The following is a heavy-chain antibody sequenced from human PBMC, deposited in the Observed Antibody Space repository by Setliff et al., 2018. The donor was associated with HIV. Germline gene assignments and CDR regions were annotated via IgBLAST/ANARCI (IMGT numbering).Heavy chain of an antibody. J-gene: IGHJ4*02. D-gene: IGHD2-2*01. V-gene: IGHV4-39*07. CDR2: IYYTGTT. CDR1: GGSISNNNYY. CDR3: LRLYRGSSTKEKSDS. Sequence: TLSLTCNVSGGSISNNNYYWGWVRQPPGKGLEWIASIYYTGTTSYNPALKSRVALSVGAAKNQFSLKMTSVTAADTAVYFCLRLYRGSSTKEKSDSWGQGVLVTVSS.